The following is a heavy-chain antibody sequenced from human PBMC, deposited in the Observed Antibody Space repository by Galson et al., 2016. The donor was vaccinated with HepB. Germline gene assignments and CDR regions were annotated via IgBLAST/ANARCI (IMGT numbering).Heavy chain of an antibody. CDR3: ARDLS. V-gene: IGHV3-30*04. D-gene: IGHD2/OR15-2a*01. CDR2: ISYDGSNK. J-gene: IGHJ4*02. CDR1: GFAFNTFA. Sequence: SLRLSCAASGFAFNTFALHWVRQAPGKGLEWVALISYDGSNKYYADSVKGRFTISRDNSKNTLSLQMNSPRTDDTAVYYCARDLSWGQGTLVIVSS.